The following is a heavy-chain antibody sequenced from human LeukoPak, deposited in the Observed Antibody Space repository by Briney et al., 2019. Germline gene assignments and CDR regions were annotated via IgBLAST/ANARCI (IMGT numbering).Heavy chain of an antibody. CDR1: GGSIRGSY. D-gene: IGHD4-17*01. J-gene: IGHJ4*02. Sequence: SETLSLTCTVSGGSIRGSYWSWIRQPPGKGLEWIGYIYYSGSTDYNPSLKSRVTISVDTSKNQFSLKLNSMTAADTAVYYCARTTTKYNTYDYWGQGTLVTASS. V-gene: IGHV4-59*01. CDR2: IYYSGST. CDR3: ARTTTKYNTYDY.